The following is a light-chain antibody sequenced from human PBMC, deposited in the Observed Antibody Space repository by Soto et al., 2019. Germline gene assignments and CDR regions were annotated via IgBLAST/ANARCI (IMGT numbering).Light chain of an antibody. CDR3: QQYNSYSLT. J-gene: IGKJ4*01. CDR1: QSVTSR. CDR2: GAS. Sequence: DIQMTQSPSTLSASVGDRVTITCRASQSVTSRLAWYQQKPEKAPKLLIYGASNLESGVPSRFSGSGSGTEFTLTISSLQPDDFATYYYQQYNSYSLTFGGGTTVEIK. V-gene: IGKV1-5*01.